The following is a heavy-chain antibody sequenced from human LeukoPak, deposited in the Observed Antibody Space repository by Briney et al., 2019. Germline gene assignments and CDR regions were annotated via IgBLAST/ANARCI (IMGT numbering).Heavy chain of an antibody. D-gene: IGHD2-8*01. V-gene: IGHV3-53*01. Sequence: GGSLRLSCAASGFTVSSNYMSWARQAPGKGLEWVSVIYSGGSTYYADSVKGRFTISRDNSKNTLYLQMNSLRAEDTAVYYCASAYCTNGVCSKVPLDYWGQGTLVTVSS. J-gene: IGHJ4*02. CDR3: ASAYCTNGVCSKVPLDY. CDR1: GFTVSSNY. CDR2: IYSGGST.